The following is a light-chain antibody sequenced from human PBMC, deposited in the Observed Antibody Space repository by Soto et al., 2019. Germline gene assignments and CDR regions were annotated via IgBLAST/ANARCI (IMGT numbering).Light chain of an antibody. V-gene: IGLV4-60*03. CDR1: GGLSGHI. Sequence: QLVLPQSSSASASLGSSVTLPCTLSGGLSGHILAWQQQQPGKAPRYLMKVEGGTYHQGGGVPDRFSGSSSGADRYLPISNLQSEDEADYYCETWDSYTHVFGTGTKLTVL. CDR3: ETWDSYTHV. J-gene: IGLJ1*01. CDR2: VEGGTY.